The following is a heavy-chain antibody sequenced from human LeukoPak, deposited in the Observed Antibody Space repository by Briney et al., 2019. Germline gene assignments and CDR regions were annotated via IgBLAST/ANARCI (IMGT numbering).Heavy chain of an antibody. D-gene: IGHD1-26*01. V-gene: IGHV1-24*01. J-gene: IGHJ6*02. CDR2: FDPDDDET. CDR1: GYTLTELS. Sequence: ASVKVSCKVSGYTLTELSMHWVRQAPGKGLEWMGGFDPDDDETIYAQKFQGRVTMIEDTSTDTAYMELSSLRSEDTAVYYCATPRQIWSSNYYYGMDVWGQGTTVTVSS. CDR3: ATPRQIWSSNYYYGMDV.